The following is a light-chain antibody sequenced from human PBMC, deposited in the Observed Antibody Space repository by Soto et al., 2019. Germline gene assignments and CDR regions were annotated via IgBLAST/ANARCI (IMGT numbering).Light chain of an antibody. CDR2: GAS. CDR3: QQYDTWPT. J-gene: IGKJ5*01. Sequence: EIVLTQSPGTLSLSPGERATLSCRASQSVSSSYLAWYQQKPGQAPRLLIYGASTRATAIPARFSGGGSGTEFTLTISSLQSEDFAVYYCQQYDTWPTFGQGTRLEIK. CDR1: QSVSSSY. V-gene: IGKV3-15*01.